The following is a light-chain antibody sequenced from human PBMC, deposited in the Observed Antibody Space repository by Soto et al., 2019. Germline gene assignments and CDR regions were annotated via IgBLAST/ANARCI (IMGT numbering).Light chain of an antibody. CDR1: QSISSW. CDR3: QQYNSYPWT. Sequence: DIQMTQSPSALSASGGERVAITCRASQSISSWLAWYQQKPGKAPKLLIYDASSLESGVPSRFSGSGSGTEFTLTISSLQPDDFATYYCQQYNSYPWTFGQGTKV. J-gene: IGKJ1*01. V-gene: IGKV1-5*01. CDR2: DAS.